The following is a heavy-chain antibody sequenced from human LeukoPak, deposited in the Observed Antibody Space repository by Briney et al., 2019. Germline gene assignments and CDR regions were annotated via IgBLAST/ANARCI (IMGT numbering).Heavy chain of an antibody. J-gene: IGHJ4*02. Sequence: SVKVSCKASGGTFSSYAISWVRQAPGQGLEWMGGIIPIFGTANYAQKLQGRVTITTDESTSTAYMELSSLRSEDTAVYYCAATGYCSSTSCYTYFDYWGQGTLVTVSS. V-gene: IGHV1-69*05. CDR2: IIPIFGTA. CDR3: AATGYCSSTSCYTYFDY. CDR1: GGTFSSYA. D-gene: IGHD2-2*02.